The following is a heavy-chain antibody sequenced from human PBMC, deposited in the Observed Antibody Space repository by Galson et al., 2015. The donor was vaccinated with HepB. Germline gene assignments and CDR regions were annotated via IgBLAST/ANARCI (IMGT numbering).Heavy chain of an antibody. D-gene: IGHD3-3*01. CDR2: FDPEDGET. Sequence: SVKVSCKVSGYTLTELSMHWVRQAPGKGLEWMGGFDPEDGETIYAQKFQGRVTMTEDTSTDTAYMELSSLRSEDTAVYYCATDHLYYDFWSGYYTNRYYYYYGMDVWGQGTTVTVSS. V-gene: IGHV1-24*01. J-gene: IGHJ6*02. CDR3: ATDHLYYDFWSGYYTNRYYYYYGMDV. CDR1: GYTLTELS.